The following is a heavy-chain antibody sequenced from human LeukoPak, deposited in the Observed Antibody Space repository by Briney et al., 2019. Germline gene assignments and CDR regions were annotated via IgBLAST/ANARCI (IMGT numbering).Heavy chain of an antibody. CDR3: AREGGYFDVYYYYMDV. CDR2: IKQDGSEK. D-gene: IGHD3-9*01. V-gene: IGHV3-7*01. CDR1: GFAFSGYW. J-gene: IGHJ6*03. Sequence: GGSLRLSCAASGFAFSGYWMSWVRQAPGKGLEWVANIKQDGSEKYYVDSVKGRFTISRDNAKNSLYLQMNILRAEDTAVYCCAREGGYFDVYYYYMDVWGKGTTVTISS.